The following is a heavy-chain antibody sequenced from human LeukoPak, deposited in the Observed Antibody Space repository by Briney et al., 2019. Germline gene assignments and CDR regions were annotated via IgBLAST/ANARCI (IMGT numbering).Heavy chain of an antibody. D-gene: IGHD6-6*01. V-gene: IGHV3-66*02. CDR2: IYSGGST. CDR3: AREGIAARTGSYYFDY. J-gene: IGHJ4*02. Sequence: GGSLRLSCAASGFTVSSNYMSWVRQAPGKGLEWVSVIYSGGSTYYADSVKGRFTISRDNSKNTLYLQMNSLRAEDTAVYYCAREGIAARTGSYYFDYRGQGTLVTVSS. CDR1: GFTVSSNY.